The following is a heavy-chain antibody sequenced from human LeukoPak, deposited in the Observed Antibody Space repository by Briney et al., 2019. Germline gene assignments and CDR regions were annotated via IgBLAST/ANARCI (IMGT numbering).Heavy chain of an antibody. CDR2: ISAYNGNT. CDR1: GYTFTSYG. Sequence: ASVKVACKASGYTFTSYGISWVRQAPGQVREWMGWISAYNGNTNYAQKLQGRVTMTTDTSTSTAYMELRSLRSDDTAVYYCARQGYGGNPQGAADYWGQGTLVTVSS. CDR3: ARQGYGGNPQGAADY. J-gene: IGHJ4*02. D-gene: IGHD4-23*01. V-gene: IGHV1-18*01.